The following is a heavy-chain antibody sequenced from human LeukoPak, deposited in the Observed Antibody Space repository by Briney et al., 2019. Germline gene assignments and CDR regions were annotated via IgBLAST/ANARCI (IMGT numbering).Heavy chain of an antibody. CDR3: ARGPYCGGDCYSHLDY. V-gene: IGHV4-34*01. J-gene: IGHJ4*02. CDR2: INHSGST. D-gene: IGHD2-21*02. CDR1: GGSFSGYY. Sequence: SETLSLTCAVYGGSFSGYYWSWIRQPPGKGLEWIGEINHSGSTNYNPSLKSRVTISVDTSKNQFSLKLGSVTAADTAVYYCARGPYCGGDCYSHLDYWGQGTLVTVSS.